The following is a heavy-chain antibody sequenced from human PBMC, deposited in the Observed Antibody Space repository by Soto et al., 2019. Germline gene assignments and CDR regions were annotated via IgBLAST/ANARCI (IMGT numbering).Heavy chain of an antibody. J-gene: IGHJ4*02. Sequence: PGGSLRLSCAASGFTFSSYAMHWVRQAPGKGLEWVAVISYDGSNKYYADSVKGRFTISRDNSKNTLYLQMNSLRAEDTAVYYCARDNLKSGDGYSPNFDYWGQGTLVTVSS. D-gene: IGHD2-21*01. CDR2: ISYDGSNK. V-gene: IGHV3-30-3*01. CDR3: ARDNLKSGDGYSPNFDY. CDR1: GFTFSSYA.